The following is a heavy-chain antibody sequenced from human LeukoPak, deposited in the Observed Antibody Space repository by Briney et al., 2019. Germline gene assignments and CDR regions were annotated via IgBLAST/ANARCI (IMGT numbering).Heavy chain of an antibody. CDR1: GGSISGSSYY. CDR3: ARLGAFDI. J-gene: IGHJ3*02. Sequence: PSETLSLTCTVSGGSISGSSYYWGWIRQPPGKGLEWIGSIYYSGSTYYNPSLKSRVTISVDTSKNQFSLKLSSVTAADTAVYYCARLGAFDIWGQGTMVTVSS. V-gene: IGHV4-39*01. CDR2: IYYSGST.